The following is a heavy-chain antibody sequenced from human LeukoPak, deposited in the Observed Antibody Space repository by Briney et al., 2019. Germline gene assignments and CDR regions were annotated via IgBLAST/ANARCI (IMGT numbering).Heavy chain of an antibody. Sequence: PGGSLRLSCAASGFTFSNAWMSWVRQAPGKGLEWVGRIKSKTDGGTTDYAAPVKGRFTISRDDSKNTLYLQMNSLKTKDTTVYCCAVNRGDYWGQGTLVTVSS. D-gene: IGHD1-14*01. V-gene: IGHV3-15*01. J-gene: IGHJ4*02. CDR3: AVNRGDY. CDR1: GFTFSNAW. CDR2: IKSKTDGGTT.